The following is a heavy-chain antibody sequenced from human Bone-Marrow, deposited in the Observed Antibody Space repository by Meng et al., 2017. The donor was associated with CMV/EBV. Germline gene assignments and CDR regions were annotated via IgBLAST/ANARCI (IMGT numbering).Heavy chain of an antibody. CDR2: INPNSGGT. D-gene: IGHD3-3*01. CDR3: ARAYYDFLSGSPPNY. J-gene: IGHJ4*02. CDR1: GYTFTGYY. Sequence: ASVKVSCKASGYTFTGYYMHWVRQAPGQGLEWMGWINPNSGGTNYAQKFQGRVTMTRDTSISTAYMELSRLRSDDTAVYYCARAYYDFLSGSPPNYWGQGTLVTVSS. V-gene: IGHV1-2*02.